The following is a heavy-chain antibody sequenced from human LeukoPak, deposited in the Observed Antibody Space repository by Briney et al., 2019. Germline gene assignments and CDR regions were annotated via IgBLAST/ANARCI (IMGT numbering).Heavy chain of an antibody. Sequence: PSETLSLTCAVYGGSLSGYYWSWIRQPPGKGLEWIGEINHSGSTNYNPSLKSRVTISVDTSKNQFSLKLSSVTAADTAVYYCASRIAVAGDYYYYGMDVWGQGTTVTVSS. D-gene: IGHD6-19*01. CDR3: ASRIAVAGDYYYYGMDV. CDR2: INHSGST. CDR1: GGSLSGYY. J-gene: IGHJ6*02. V-gene: IGHV4-34*01.